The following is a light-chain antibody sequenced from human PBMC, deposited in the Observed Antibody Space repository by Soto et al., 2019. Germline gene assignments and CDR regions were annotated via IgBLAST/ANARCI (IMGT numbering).Light chain of an antibody. Sequence: QSALTQPRSVSGSPGQSVTISCTGTSSDVGGYDFVSWYQQHPGKAPKLMIYEVNKWPSGVSNRFSGSKSGNTASLTISGLQAEDEADYYCCSNAVGSYTLVFGGGTKLTVL. V-gene: IGLV2-11*01. CDR3: CSNAVGSYTLV. CDR2: EVN. CDR1: SSDVGGYDF. J-gene: IGLJ2*01.